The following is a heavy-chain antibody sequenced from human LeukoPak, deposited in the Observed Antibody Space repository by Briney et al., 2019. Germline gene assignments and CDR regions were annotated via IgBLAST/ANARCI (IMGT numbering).Heavy chain of an antibody. CDR3: ARTMVVAATPSYYFDS. V-gene: IGHV4-34*01. CDR1: GGSFSGYY. J-gene: IGHJ4*02. CDR2: INHSGST. Sequence: SETLSLTCAVYGGSFSGYYWSWIRQPPGKGLEWIGEINHSGSTNYNPSLKSRVTISVDTSKNQFSLKLSSVTAADTAVYYCARTMVVAATPSYYFDSWGQGTLVTVSS. D-gene: IGHD2-15*01.